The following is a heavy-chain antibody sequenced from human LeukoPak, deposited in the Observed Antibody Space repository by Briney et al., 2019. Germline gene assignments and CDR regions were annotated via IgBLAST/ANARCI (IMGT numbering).Heavy chain of an antibody. CDR1: GGSISSYY. CDR3: ARRTAMATYYFDY. V-gene: IGHV4-59*01. J-gene: IGHJ4*02. CDR2: IYYSGST. Sequence: SETLSLTYTVSGGSISSYYWSWIRQPPGEGLEWIGYIYYSGSTNYNPSLKSRVSISVDTSKNQFSLKLSSVTAADTAVYYCARRTAMATYYFDYWGQGTLVTVSS. D-gene: IGHD5-18*01.